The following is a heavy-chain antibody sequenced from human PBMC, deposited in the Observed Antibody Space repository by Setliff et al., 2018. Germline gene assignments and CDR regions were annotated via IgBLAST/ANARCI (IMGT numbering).Heavy chain of an antibody. D-gene: IGHD2-2*01. CDR1: GSIFSDYS. CDR3: ARVGYCSGPTCYPFDS. V-gene: IGHV3-48*04. CDR2: ISRTF. J-gene: IGHJ4*02. Sequence: GGSLRLSCAASGSIFSDYSMNWVRQAPGKGLEWVSYISRTFFTADSVKGRFTISRDNAKNSLYLQMNSLRAEDTAVYYCARVGYCSGPTCYPFDSWGQGNLVTVSS.